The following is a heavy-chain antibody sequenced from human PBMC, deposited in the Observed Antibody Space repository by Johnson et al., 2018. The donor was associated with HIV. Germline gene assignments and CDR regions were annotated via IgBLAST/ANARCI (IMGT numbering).Heavy chain of an antibody. CDR2: ISYDGSNK. CDR3: AREWFTMKAFDI. J-gene: IGHJ3*02. D-gene: IGHD3-22*01. V-gene: IGHV3-30*04. CDR1: GFTFSSYA. Sequence: QVQVVESGGGVVQPGRSLRLSCAASGFTFSSYAMHWVRQAPGKGLEWEAVISYDGSNKYYADSVTGRFTISSENSKNTLDLQMNSLGAEDTAVYYCAREWFTMKAFDIWGQGTMVTVSS.